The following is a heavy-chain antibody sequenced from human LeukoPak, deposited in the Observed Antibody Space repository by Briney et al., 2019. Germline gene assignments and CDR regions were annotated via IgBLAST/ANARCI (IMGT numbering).Heavy chain of an antibody. V-gene: IGHV4-39*07. D-gene: IGHD6-19*01. J-gene: IGHJ5*02. CDR2: IYYSGST. Sequence: SETLSLTCTVSGGSISSSSYYWGWIRQPPGKGLEWIGSIYYSGSTYYNPSLKSRVTISVDTSKNQFSLKLSSVTAADTGVYYCARDFQWLVSAWFDPWGQGTLVTVSS. CDR3: ARDFQWLVSAWFDP. CDR1: GGSISSSSYY.